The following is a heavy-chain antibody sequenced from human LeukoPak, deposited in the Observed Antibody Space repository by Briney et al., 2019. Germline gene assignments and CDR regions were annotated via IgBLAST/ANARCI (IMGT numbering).Heavy chain of an antibody. CDR3: ARHEPYSSSWADFDY. J-gene: IGHJ4*02. Sequence: SETLSLTCTVSGGSISSYYWSWIRQPPGKGLEWIGYIYSSGSTNYNPSLKSRVTISVDMSKNQFSLKLSSVTAADTAVYYCARHEPYSSSWADFDYWGQGTLVTVSS. D-gene: IGHD6-13*01. CDR2: IYSSGST. CDR1: GGSISSYY. V-gene: IGHV4-59*08.